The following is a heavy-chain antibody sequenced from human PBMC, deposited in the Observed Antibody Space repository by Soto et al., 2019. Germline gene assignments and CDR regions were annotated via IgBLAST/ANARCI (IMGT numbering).Heavy chain of an antibody. D-gene: IGHD3-9*01. V-gene: IGHV4-34*01. CDR3: ARESHDILTGPPWVWYCDL. CDR2: INDRGSI. CDR1: GGSFSGYY. J-gene: IGHJ2*01. Sequence: QVQLQQWGAGPLRPLETLSLTCGVSGGSFSGYYWAWIRQSPGKGLEWIGEINDRGSINYNPSLKSRVSISVDTSKNHYSLNRRSVTAADTAVYYCARESHDILTGPPWVWYCDLWGRGTLVTVSS.